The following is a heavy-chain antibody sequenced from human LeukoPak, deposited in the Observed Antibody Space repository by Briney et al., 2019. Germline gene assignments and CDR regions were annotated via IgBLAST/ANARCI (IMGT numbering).Heavy chain of an antibody. CDR3: ARGHYDVLAASYKWTPDY. V-gene: IGHV3-21*01. J-gene: IGHJ4*02. CDR2: IISGGDYI. D-gene: IGHD3-9*01. CDR1: GFTFNTFN. Sequence: GGSLRLSWAASGFTFNTFNMNWVRQAPGKGLEWVSSIISGGDYIYYADSVKGRFTTSRDNAKNSLSLQLNSLRVEDTAVYYCARGHYDVLAASYKWTPDYWGQGTLVTVSS.